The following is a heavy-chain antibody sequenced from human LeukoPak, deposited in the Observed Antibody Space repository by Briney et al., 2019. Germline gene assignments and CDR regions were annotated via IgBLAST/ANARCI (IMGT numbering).Heavy chain of an antibody. D-gene: IGHD3-3*01. CDR1: GFTFSSYA. CDR3: AKNFWSDKYYYYYMDV. CDR2: ISGSGGST. Sequence: PGGSLRLSCAASGFTFSSYAMSWVRQAPGKGLEWVSAISGSGGSTYYADSVKGRFTISRDNSKNTLYLQMNSLRAEDTAVYYCAKNFWSDKYYYYYMDVCGKGTTVTVSS. V-gene: IGHV3-23*01. J-gene: IGHJ6*03.